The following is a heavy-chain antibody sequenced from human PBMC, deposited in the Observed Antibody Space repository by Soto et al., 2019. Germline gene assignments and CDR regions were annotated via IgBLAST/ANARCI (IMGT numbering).Heavy chain of an antibody. Sequence: QVQLQESGPGLVKPSQTLSLTCTVSGGSISSGDYYWSWIRQPPGKGLEWIGYIYYSGSTYYNPSLKSRVTISVDTSKNQFSLKLSSVTAADTAVYYCARELWYYYDSSGPVDVWGQGTTVTVSS. J-gene: IGHJ6*02. D-gene: IGHD3-22*01. CDR3: ARELWYYYDSSGPVDV. CDR2: IYYSGST. CDR1: GGSISSGDYY. V-gene: IGHV4-30-4*01.